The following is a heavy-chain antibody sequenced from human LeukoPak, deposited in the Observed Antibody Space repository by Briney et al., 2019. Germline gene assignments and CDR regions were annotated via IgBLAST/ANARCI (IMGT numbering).Heavy chain of an antibody. CDR3: ARGGGFMTTVTTFDY. J-gene: IGHJ4*02. V-gene: IGHV1-69*05. CDR2: IVPIFGTA. Sequence: SVKVSCKASGGTFSSYAISWVRQAPGQGLEWMGGIVPIFGTANYAQKFQGRVTITTDESTSTAYMELSSLRSEDTAVYYCARGGGFMTTVTTFDYWGQGTLVTVSS. CDR1: GGTFSSYA. D-gene: IGHD4-11*01.